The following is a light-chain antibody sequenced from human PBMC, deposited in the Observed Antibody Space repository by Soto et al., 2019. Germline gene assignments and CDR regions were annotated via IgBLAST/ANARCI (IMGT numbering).Light chain of an antibody. CDR3: QQNKDWPGT. J-gene: IGKJ1*01. V-gene: IGKV3-15*01. CDR1: QSVSSY. CDR2: DAS. Sequence: EIVMTQSPAPLSVSPGERATLSCRASQSVSSYLAWFQQKPGQAPRLLIYDASTRAIGIPVTFSGSGSGTEFTLTISSLQSEDAGVDYCQQNKDWPGTFGQGTKVEIK.